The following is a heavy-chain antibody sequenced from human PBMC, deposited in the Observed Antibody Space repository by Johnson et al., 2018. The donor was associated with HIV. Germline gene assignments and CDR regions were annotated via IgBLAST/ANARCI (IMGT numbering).Heavy chain of an antibody. Sequence: VQLVESGGGLVQPGGSLRLSCAASGFTFDDYTMHWVRQAPGKGLEWVSLISWDGGSTYYADSVKGRFTISRDNSKNSLYLQMNSLRTEDTALYYCAKDAQGPLVRGAFDIWGPGTMVTVSS. V-gene: IGHV3-43*01. CDR1: GFTFDDYT. CDR3: AKDAQGPLVRGAFDI. D-gene: IGHD1-26*01. CDR2: ISWDGGST. J-gene: IGHJ3*02.